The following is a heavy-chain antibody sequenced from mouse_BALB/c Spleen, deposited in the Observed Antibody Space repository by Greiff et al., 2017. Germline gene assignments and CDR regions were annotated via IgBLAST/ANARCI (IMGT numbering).Heavy chain of an antibody. CDR2: ISNGGGST. J-gene: IGHJ3*01. CDR1: GFTFSSYT. CDR3: ARQHYGSSFAY. V-gene: IGHV5-12-2*01. Sequence: EVQLQESGGGLVQPGGSLKLSCAASGFTFSSYTMSWVRQTPEKRLEWVAYISNGGGSTYYPDTVKGRFTISRDNAKNTLYLQMSSLKSEDTAMYYCARQHYGSSFAYWGQGTLVTVSA. D-gene: IGHD1-1*01.